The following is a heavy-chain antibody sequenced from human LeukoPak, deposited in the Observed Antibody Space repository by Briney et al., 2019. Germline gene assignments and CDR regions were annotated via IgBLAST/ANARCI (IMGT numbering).Heavy chain of an antibody. CDR1: GGTFSSYA. CDR3: ARAALGYCSSTSCYGLPRYYYYYGMDV. J-gene: IGHJ6*02. D-gene: IGHD2-2*01. Sequence: ASVKVYCKASGGTFSSYAISWVRQAPGQGLEWMGGIIPIFGTANYAQKFQGRVTITADESTSTAYMELSSLRSEDTAVYYCARAALGYCSSTSCYGLPRYYYYYGMDVWGQGTTVTVSS. CDR2: IIPIFGTA. V-gene: IGHV1-69*01.